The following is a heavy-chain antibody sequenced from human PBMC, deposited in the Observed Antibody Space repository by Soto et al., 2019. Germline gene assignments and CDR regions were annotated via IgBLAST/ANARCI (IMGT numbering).Heavy chain of an antibody. CDR2: IWYDGSNK. Sequence: QVQLVESGGGVVQPGRSLRLSCAASGFTFSSYGMHWVRQAPGKGLEWVAVIWYDGSNKYYADSVKGRFTISRDNSKNPLYLQMNSLRAEDTAVYYCARDLEQLVSYYYYYGMDVWGQGTTVTVSS. CDR3: ARDLEQLVSYYYYYGMDV. V-gene: IGHV3-33*01. J-gene: IGHJ6*02. CDR1: GFTFSSYG. D-gene: IGHD6-13*01.